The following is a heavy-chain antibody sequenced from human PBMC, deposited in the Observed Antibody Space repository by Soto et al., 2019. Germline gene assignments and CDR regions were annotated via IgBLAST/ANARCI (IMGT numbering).Heavy chain of an antibody. V-gene: IGHV3-30*18. D-gene: IGHD5-12*01. J-gene: IGHJ4*02. Sequence: SGGSPRLSCAASGFTFSSYGMHWVRQAPGKGLEWVAVISYDGSNKYYADSVKGRFTISRDNSKNTLYLQMNSLRAEDTAVYYCAKEGRWLQLSRYYFDYWGQGTLVTVS. CDR3: AKEGRWLQLSRYYFDY. CDR1: GFTFSSYG. CDR2: ISYDGSNK.